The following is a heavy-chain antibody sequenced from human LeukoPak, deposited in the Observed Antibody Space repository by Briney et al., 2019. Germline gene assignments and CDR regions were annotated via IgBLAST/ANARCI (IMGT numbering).Heavy chain of an antibody. Sequence: PSETLSLTCTVSGGSISSYYWSWIRQPAGKGLEWIGRIYTSGSTNYNPSLKSRVTMSVDTSKNQFSLKLSSVTAADTAVYYCARDHRYYDSSGYYLMFDYWGQGTLVTVSS. CDR2: IYTSGST. CDR1: GGSISSYY. V-gene: IGHV4-4*07. CDR3: ARDHRYYDSSGYYLMFDY. J-gene: IGHJ4*02. D-gene: IGHD3-22*01.